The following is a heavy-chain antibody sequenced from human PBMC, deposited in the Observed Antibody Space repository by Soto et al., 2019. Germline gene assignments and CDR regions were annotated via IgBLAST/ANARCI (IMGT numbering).Heavy chain of an antibody. V-gene: IGHV3-23*01. J-gene: IGHJ4*02. D-gene: IGHD6-19*01. CDR3: AKFRRDSSAWSGIDY. CDR2: ISGGGGST. CDR1: GFTFSNSA. Sequence: PGGSMRLSCAASGFTFSNSAMSWVRQAPGKGLEWVSAISGGGGSTYYADSVKGRFTISRDNSKNTLSLQMNSLTAEDTAVYYCAKFRRDSSAWSGIDYWGQGTLVTVSS.